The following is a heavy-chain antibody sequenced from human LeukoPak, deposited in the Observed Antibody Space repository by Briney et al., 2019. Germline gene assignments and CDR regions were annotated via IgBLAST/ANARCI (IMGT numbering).Heavy chain of an antibody. D-gene: IGHD3-16*01. Sequence: PGGSLRLSCAASGFTFGDYYMTWIRQAPGKSLEWVSYISNSGNTIKEADSVKGRFTISRDNAQNSLFLQMKSLRAKDTAVYYCARYRVITNDYFDSWGQGTLVTVSS. V-gene: IGHV3-11*01. CDR2: ISNSGNTI. CDR1: GFTFGDYY. J-gene: IGHJ4*02. CDR3: ARYRVITNDYFDS.